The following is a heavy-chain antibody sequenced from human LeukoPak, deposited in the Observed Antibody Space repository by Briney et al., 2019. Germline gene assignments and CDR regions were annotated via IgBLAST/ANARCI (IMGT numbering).Heavy chain of an antibody. V-gene: IGHV1-2*02. J-gene: IGHJ4*02. CDR2: INPNSGGT. CDR3: ARAKARWYYFDY. Sequence: ASVKVSCKASGYTFIGYYMHWVRQAPGQGLEWMGWINPNSGGTNYAQKFQGRVTMTRDTSISTAYMELSRLRSDDTAVYYCARAKARWYYFDYWGQGTLVTVSS. CDR1: GYTFIGYY.